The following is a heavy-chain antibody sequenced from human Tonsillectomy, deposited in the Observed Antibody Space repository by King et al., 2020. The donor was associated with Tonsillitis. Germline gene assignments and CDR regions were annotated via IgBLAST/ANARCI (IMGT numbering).Heavy chain of an antibody. D-gene: IGHD3-22*01. V-gene: IGHV3-49*04. CDR2: IRSKAYGGTT. CDR1: GFTFGVYA. Sequence: VQLVESGGGLVQPGRSLRLSCTASGFTFGVYAMSWVRQAPGKGLEWVGFIRSKAYGGTTEYAASVKGRFTISRDDSKSIAYLQMNSLKTEDTAVYYCTRGRYYYDSSGYPYWYFDLWGRGTLVTVSS. J-gene: IGHJ2*01. CDR3: TRGRYYYDSSGYPYWYFDL.